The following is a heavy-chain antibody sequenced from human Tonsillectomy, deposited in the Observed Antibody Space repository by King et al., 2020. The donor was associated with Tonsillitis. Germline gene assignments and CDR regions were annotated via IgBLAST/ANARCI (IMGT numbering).Heavy chain of an antibody. J-gene: IGHJ4*02. D-gene: IGHD7-27*01. CDR2: IYYSGST. Sequence: VQLQESGPGLVKPSETLSLTCTVSGGSISSYYWSWIRQPPGKGLEWIGYIYYSGSTNYNPSLTSRVTISVDTSKNQVSLKLTSVTAADTAVYYCARVGRSNWGYFDFWGQGTLVTVSS. CDR3: ARVGRSNWGYFDF. V-gene: IGHV4-59*01. CDR1: GGSISSYY.